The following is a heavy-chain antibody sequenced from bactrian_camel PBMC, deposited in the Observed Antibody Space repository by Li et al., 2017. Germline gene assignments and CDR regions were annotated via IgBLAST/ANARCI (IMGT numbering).Heavy chain of an antibody. CDR1: YSSSSYC. CDR3: AAKRGWCNWSSYDFNY. D-gene: IGHD7*01. J-gene: IGHJ6*01. V-gene: IGHV3S68*01. Sequence: VQLVESGGGSVQDGGSLTLSCGYSSSSYCMAWYRQAPGKEREGVALLHTSEGRATYVDAVRGRFTISQDYIKRTLNLQMNSLKPEDTAMYYCAAKRGWCNWSSYDFNYWGQGTQVTVS. CDR2: LHTSEGRA.